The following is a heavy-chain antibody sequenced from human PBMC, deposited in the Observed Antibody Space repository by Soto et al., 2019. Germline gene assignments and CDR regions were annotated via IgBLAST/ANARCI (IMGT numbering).Heavy chain of an antibody. CDR1: GGSISSGGYY. CDR2: IHYSGST. CDR3: ARELDKNWFDP. D-gene: IGHD3-9*01. V-gene: IGHV4-31*03. Sequence: SETLSLTCTVSGGSISSGGYYWSWIRQHPGKGLEWIGYIHYSGSTYYNPSLKSRVTISVDTSKNQFSLKLRSVTAADTAVEYCARELDKNWFDPWGQGTLVTVSS. J-gene: IGHJ5*02.